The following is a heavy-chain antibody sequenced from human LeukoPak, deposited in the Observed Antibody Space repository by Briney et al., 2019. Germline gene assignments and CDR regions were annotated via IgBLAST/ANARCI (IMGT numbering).Heavy chain of an antibody. CDR2: INHSGST. D-gene: IGHD6-13*01. J-gene: IGHJ6*03. V-gene: IGHV4-34*01. CDR3: ARVWQQLVGYYYHYYTDV. Sequence: SETLSLTCAVYGGSLSGYYWSWIRQPPGKGLEWIGEINHSGSTNYNPSLKSRVTISVDTSKNQFSLKLSSVTAADTAVYYCARVWQQLVGYYYHYYTDVWGKGTTVTVSS. CDR1: GGSLSGYY.